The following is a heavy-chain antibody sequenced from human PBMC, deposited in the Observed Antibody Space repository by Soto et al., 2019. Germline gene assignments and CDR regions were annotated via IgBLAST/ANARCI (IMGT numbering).Heavy chain of an antibody. CDR3: GRAAVGATPLGCFDP. CDR1: GDTFIGYY. J-gene: IGHJ5*02. CDR2: MSPRSGDT. V-gene: IGHV1-2*02. Sequence: GSVKVSCKTSGDTFIGYYMHWVRQARGQGLEWMGWMSPRSGDTNYAQKFQGRVTMTRDASFTTAYMELRRLRSDDTAPYFWGRAAVGATPLGCFDPWGQGTLVTVSS. D-gene: IGHD1-26*01.